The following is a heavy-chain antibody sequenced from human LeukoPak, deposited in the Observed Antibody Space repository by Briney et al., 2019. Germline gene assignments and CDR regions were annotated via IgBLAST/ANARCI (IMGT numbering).Heavy chain of an antibody. Sequence: GGSLRLSCAASGFTFSDYYMSWIRQAPGKGREWVSYISSSGSTIYYADSVKGRFTISRDNAKNSLYLQMNSLRAEDTAVYYCARDYGYYDSSGYPPGYWGQGTLVTVSS. V-gene: IGHV3-11*01. D-gene: IGHD3-22*01. CDR2: ISSSGSTI. CDR1: GFTFSDYY. J-gene: IGHJ4*02. CDR3: ARDYGYYDSSGYPPGY.